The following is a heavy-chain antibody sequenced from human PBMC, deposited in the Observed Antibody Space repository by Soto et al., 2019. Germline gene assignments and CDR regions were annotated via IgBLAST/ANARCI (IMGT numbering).Heavy chain of an antibody. CDR1: VFVFGNSA. V-gene: IGHV3-23*01. CDR2: ITTSATESNT. J-gene: IGHJ4*02. CDR3: ARSPRQSSSPTYFNY. D-gene: IGHD6-6*01. Sequence: PGGSLRLSCAASVFVFGNSAMSWVRQAPGKGLEWVSAITTSATESNTFYADTVKGRFTISRDDSQNTLYLQMNSLRGEDTAVYYCARSPRQSSSPTYFNYWGQGTVVTVSP.